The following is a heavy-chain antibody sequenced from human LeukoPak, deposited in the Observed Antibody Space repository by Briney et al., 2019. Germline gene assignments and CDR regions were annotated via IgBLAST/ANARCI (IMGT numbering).Heavy chain of an antibody. V-gene: IGHV3-7*01. D-gene: IGHD1-26*01. CDR3: ASGSGSRDY. Sequence: PGGSLRLSCAASGFTFSSYWVSWVRQAPGKGLEWVANIKQDGSEKYYVDSVKGRFTISRDNAKNSLYLQMNSLRAEDTAVYYCASGSGSRDYWGQGTLVTVSS. CDR1: GFTFSSYW. J-gene: IGHJ4*02. CDR2: IKQDGSEK.